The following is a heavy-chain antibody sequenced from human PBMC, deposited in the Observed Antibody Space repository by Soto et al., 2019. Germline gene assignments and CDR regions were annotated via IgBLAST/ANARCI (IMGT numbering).Heavy chain of an antibody. J-gene: IGHJ4*02. CDR1: GINFDDFA. CDR3: AKDTAPGFYDANGHLDS. Sequence: VQLVESGGGLVQPGGSRRLSCVVSGINFDDFAMHWVRQVPGKGLECVSGINWDSEDIGYADSVKGLFTISRDNANNSLYLQMNSLKAEDTALYYCAKDTAPGFYDANGHLDSWGQGTPVTVSS. CDR2: INWDSEDI. D-gene: IGHD2-8*01. V-gene: IGHV3-9*01.